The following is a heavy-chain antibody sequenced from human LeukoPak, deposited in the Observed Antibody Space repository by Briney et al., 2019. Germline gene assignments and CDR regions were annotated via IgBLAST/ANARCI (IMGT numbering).Heavy chain of an antibody. Sequence: GGSLRLSCAASGFILSSYWMSWVRQAPGKGLEWVANINQDGSERYYVDSVKGRFTISRDNAKNSLYLQMNSLRAEDTAVYYCARDLPQGVTTVVRHNYYYGMDVWGQGTTVTVSS. V-gene: IGHV3-7*03. D-gene: IGHD4-23*01. CDR3: ARDLPQGVTTVVRHNYYYGMDV. J-gene: IGHJ6*02. CDR2: INQDGSER. CDR1: GFILSSYW.